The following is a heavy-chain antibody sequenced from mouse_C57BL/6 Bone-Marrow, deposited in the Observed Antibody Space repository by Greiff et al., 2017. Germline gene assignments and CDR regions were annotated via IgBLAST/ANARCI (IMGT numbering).Heavy chain of an antibody. V-gene: IGHV5-6*02. CDR1: GFTFSSYG. CDR2: ISSGGSYT. CDR3: ASGNY. J-gene: IGHJ2*01. Sequence: EVKLVESGGDLVKPGGSLKLSCAASGFTFSSYGMSWVRQTPDKRLEWVATISSGGSYTYYPDSVKGRFTISRDNAKNTLYLQRSSLKSEATAMYYCASGNYWGQGTTLTVSS.